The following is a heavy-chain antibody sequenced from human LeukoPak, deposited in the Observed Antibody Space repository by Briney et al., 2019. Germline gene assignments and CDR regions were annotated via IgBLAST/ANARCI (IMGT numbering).Heavy chain of an antibody. Sequence: SETLSLTCTVSGGSISSSSYYWGWIRQPPGKGLEWIGSIYYSGSTYYNPSLKSRVTISVDTSKNQFSLKLSSVTAADTAVYYCARCLSASRAGYCSSTSCPKLGWFDPWGQGTLVTVSS. V-gene: IGHV4-39*01. CDR1: GGSISSSSYY. CDR2: IYYSGST. CDR3: ARCLSASRAGYCSSTSCPKLGWFDP. D-gene: IGHD2-2*03. J-gene: IGHJ5*02.